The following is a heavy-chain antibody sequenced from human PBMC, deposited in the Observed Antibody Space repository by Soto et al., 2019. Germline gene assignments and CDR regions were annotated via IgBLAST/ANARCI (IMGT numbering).Heavy chain of an antibody. CDR3: ASSYYDILTGYPSNYYYYGMDV. V-gene: IGHV1-69*13. D-gene: IGHD3-9*01. Sequence: GASVKVSCKASGGTFSSYAISWVRQAPGQGLEWMGGIIPIFGTANYAQKFQGRVTITADESTSTAYMELSSLRSEDTAVYYCASSYYDILTGYPSNYYYYGMDVWGQGTTVTVSS. CDR1: GGTFSSYA. CDR2: IIPIFGTA. J-gene: IGHJ6*02.